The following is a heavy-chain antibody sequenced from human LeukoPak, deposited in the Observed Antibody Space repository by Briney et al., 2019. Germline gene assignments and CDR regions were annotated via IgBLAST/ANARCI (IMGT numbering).Heavy chain of an antibody. V-gene: IGHV3-53*01. Sequence: GGSLRLTCAASGFSFGSYWMTWVRQAPGKGLEWVSVIYSGGSTYYADSVKGRFTISRDNSKNTLYLQMNSLRAEDTAMYYCARGGAFDIWGQGTMVTVSS. CDR3: ARGGAFDI. J-gene: IGHJ3*02. CDR1: GFSFGSYW. CDR2: IYSGGST.